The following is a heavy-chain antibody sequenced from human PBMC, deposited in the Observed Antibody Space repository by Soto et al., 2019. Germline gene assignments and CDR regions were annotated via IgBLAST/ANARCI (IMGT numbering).Heavy chain of an antibody. CDR1: GFTFSNYW. J-gene: IGHJ4*02. Sequence: EVQLMESGGGLVQPGGSLRLSCAVSGFTFSNYWMHWVRQAPGKGLVWVSRINIDGGTTSYADSVKGRFTISRDNAKNTLYLQMSSLRAEDTAVYYCARGSNTYPSYWGRGTLVTVSS. D-gene: IGHD2-21*01. CDR3: ARGSNTYPSY. V-gene: IGHV3-74*02. CDR2: INIDGGTT.